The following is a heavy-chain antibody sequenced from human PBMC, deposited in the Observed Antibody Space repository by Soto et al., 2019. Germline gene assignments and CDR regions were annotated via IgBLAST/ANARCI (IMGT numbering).Heavy chain of an antibody. CDR1: GGSISSGDYY. D-gene: IGHD4-17*01. CDR2: IYYSGST. CDR3: ARDYGDYSYYYGMDV. Sequence: PSETLSLTCTVSGGSISSGDYYWSWIRQPPGKGLEWIGYIYYSGSTYYNPSLKSRVTISVDTSKNQFSLKLSSVTAADTAVYYCARDYGDYSYYYGMDVWGQGTTVTVSS. J-gene: IGHJ6*02. V-gene: IGHV4-30-4*01.